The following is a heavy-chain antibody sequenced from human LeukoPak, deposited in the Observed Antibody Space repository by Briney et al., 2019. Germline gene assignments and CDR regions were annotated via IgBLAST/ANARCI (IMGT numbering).Heavy chain of an antibody. J-gene: IGHJ6*03. CDR2: LYSGGDT. Sequence: GGSLRLSCAASGFSVSDSYMSWVRQAPGKGLEWVSILYSGGDTYYSASVRGRFTISRDNSKNTLYLQMNTLSAADTAVYFCARGENYYFHTDVWGKGTTVTVSS. D-gene: IGHD2/OR15-2a*01. V-gene: IGHV3-66*02. CDR1: GFSVSDSY. CDR3: ARGENYYFHTDV.